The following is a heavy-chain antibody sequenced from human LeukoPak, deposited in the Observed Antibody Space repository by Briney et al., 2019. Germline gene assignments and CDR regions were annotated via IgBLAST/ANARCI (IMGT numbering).Heavy chain of an antibody. V-gene: IGHV1-58*01. CDR3: AADLLPLQVGYTMIEV. Sequence: SVKVSCTASGFTFTSSAVQWVRQARGQRLEWIGWIVVGSGNTNYAQKFQERVTITRDMSTSTAYMELSSLRSEDTAVYYCAADLLPLQVGYTMIEVWGQGTLVTVSS. J-gene: IGHJ4*02. CDR1: GFTFTSSA. CDR2: IVVGSGNT. D-gene: IGHD3-22*01.